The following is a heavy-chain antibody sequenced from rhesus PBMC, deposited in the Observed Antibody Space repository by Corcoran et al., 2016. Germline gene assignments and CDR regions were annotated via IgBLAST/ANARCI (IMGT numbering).Heavy chain of an antibody. CDR2: FGGNGGNI. J-gene: IGHJ4*01. Sequence: QVQLQESGPGLVKPSETLSLICAVSGGSISGYYWNWIRRPPGKGLAWIGLFGGNGGNINYNPSLKSRVSISTDTPKNQFSLKVNSVTAADTAVYYCGRIKTTGSGIVTTVDLWGQGVLVTVSS. V-gene: IGHV4-165*02. D-gene: IGHD1-32*01. CDR3: GRIKTTGSGIVTTVDL. CDR1: GGSISGYY.